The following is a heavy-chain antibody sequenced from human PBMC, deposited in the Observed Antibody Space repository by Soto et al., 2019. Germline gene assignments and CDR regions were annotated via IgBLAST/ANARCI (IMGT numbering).Heavy chain of an antibody. V-gene: IGHV1-18*01. J-gene: IGHJ6*03. Sequence: QVQLVQSGAEVKKPGASVKVSCKASGYTFTSYGISWVRQAPGRGLEWMGWISAYNGNTNSAQKLQGRVTMTTDTSTSTAYMEPGSLRSDDAAVYYCASGFDSGYGYYCVDVWGKGTTVTVAS. CDR3: ASGFDSGYGYYCVDV. CDR1: GYTFTSYG. D-gene: IGHD5-12*01. CDR2: ISAYNGNT.